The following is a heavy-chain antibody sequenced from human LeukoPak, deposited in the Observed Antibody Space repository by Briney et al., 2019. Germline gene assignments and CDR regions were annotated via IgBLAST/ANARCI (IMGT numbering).Heavy chain of an antibody. CDR2: MNPNSGNT. CDR1: GYTFTGYY. V-gene: IGHV1-8*02. J-gene: IGHJ4*02. CDR3: ARGRGSSGWYSY. Sequence: ASVKVSCKASGYTFTGYYIHWVRQAPGQGLEWMGWMNPNSGNTGYAQKFQGRVTMTRNTSISTAYMELSSLRSEDTAVYYCARGRGSSGWYSYWGQGTLVTVSS. D-gene: IGHD6-19*01.